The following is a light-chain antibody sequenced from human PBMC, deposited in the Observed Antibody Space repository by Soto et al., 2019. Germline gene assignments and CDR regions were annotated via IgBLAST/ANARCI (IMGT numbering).Light chain of an antibody. V-gene: IGLV1-40*01. CDR3: QSFDSRLSGWV. CDR2: GNS. CDR1: SSNIGAGYD. J-gene: IGLJ3*02. Sequence: QSVLTQPPSVSGAPGQRVTISCTGSSSNIGAGYDVHWYQQLPGTAPKLLIYGNSNRPSGVPDRFSGSKSGTSASLAITGLQAEDGGDYYCQSFDSRLSGWVFGGGTKLTVL.